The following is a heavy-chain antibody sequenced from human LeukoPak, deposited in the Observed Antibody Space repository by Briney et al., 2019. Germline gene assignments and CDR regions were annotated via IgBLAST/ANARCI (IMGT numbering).Heavy chain of an antibody. V-gene: IGHV1-24*01. J-gene: IGHJ4*02. CDR1: GYTLTELS. Sequence: GASVKVSCKVSGYTLTELSMHWVRQTPGKGLEWMGGFDPEDGETIYAQKFQGRVTMTEDTSTDTAYMELSSLRSEDTAVYYCATYYSSSWYYFDYWGQGILVTVSS. D-gene: IGHD6-13*01. CDR3: ATYYSSSWYYFDY. CDR2: FDPEDGET.